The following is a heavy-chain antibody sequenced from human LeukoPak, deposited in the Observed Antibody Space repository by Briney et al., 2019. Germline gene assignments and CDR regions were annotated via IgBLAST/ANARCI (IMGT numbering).Heavy chain of an antibody. J-gene: IGHJ6*02. CDR3: ARPDIEVGMDV. Sequence: GGSLRLSCAASGFTFSTYSMNWVRQAPGKGLEWVSYISSSSTTIYYADSVKGRFTISRDNAKNSLYLQMSSLRDEDTAVYYCARPDIEVGMDVWGQGTTVTVSS. CDR2: ISSSSTTI. CDR1: GFTFSTYS. V-gene: IGHV3-48*02. D-gene: IGHD2-21*01.